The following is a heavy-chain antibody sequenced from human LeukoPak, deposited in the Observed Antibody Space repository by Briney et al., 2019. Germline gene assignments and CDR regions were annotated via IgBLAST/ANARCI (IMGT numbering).Heavy chain of an antibody. J-gene: IGHJ4*02. Sequence: GGSLRLSCAASGFTFDDYGMSWVRQAPGKGLEWVSGMNWNGGSTGCADSVKGRFTISRDNAKNSLYLQMNSLRAEDTAVYYCAKSTYYYGSGKYPVDYWGQGTLVTVSS. V-gene: IGHV3-20*04. CDR1: GFTFDDYG. CDR3: AKSTYYYGSGKYPVDY. D-gene: IGHD3-10*01. CDR2: MNWNGGST.